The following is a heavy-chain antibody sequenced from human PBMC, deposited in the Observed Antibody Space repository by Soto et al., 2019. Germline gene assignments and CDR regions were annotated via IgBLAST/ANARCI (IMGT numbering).Heavy chain of an antibody. V-gene: IGHV3-33*01. CDR3: ATSGRIQLWLIDY. CDR2: IWYDGSNK. D-gene: IGHD5-18*01. CDR1: GSTFSSYC. J-gene: IGHJ4*02. Sequence: PGGSLILSCPASGSTFSSYCMHLLRQAPGKGLEWVAVIWYDGSNKYYADSVKGRFTISRDNSKNTLYLQMSSLRAEDTAVYYCATSGRIQLWLIDYWGQGTLVTVSS.